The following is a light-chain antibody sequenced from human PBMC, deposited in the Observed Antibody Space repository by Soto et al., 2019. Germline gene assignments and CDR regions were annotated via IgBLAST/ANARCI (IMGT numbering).Light chain of an antibody. CDR2: DAS. CDR1: QGVSSA. V-gene: IGKV1-13*02. Sequence: AIQLTQSPSSLSASVGDKITITCRASQGVSSALAWYQQKPGKAPKLLIYDASSLESGVPSRFSGIGSGTDFTLTISSLQPDDFATYYCQQFDSYPLTFGGGTKVE. J-gene: IGKJ4*01. CDR3: QQFDSYPLT.